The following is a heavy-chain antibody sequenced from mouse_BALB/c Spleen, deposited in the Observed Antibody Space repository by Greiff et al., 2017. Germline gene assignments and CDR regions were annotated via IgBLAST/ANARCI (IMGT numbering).Heavy chain of an antibody. J-gene: IGHJ3*01. CDR2: IDPETGGT. CDR3: TRMGKIYYYGDWFAY. D-gene: IGHD1-1*01. CDR1: GYTFTDYE. V-gene: IGHV1-15*01. Sequence: QVQLQQSGAELVRPGASVTLSCKASGYTFTDYEMHWVKQTPVHGLEWIGAIDPETGGTAYNQKFKGKATLTADKSSSTAYMELRSLTSEDSAVYYCTRMGKIYYYGDWFAYWGQGTLVTVSA.